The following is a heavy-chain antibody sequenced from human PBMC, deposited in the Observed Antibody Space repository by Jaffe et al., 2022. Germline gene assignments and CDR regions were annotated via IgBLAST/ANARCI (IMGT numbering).Heavy chain of an antibody. D-gene: IGHD6-13*01. CDR3: ARTEAPYSSPLGGAFDI. V-gene: IGHV3-7*01. Sequence: EVQLVESGGGLVQPGGSLRLSCAASGFTFSSYWMSWVRQAPGKGLEWVANIKQDGSEKYYVDSVKGRFTISRDNAKNSLYLQMNSLRAEDTAVYYCARTEAPYSSPLGGAFDIWGQGTMVTVSS. J-gene: IGHJ3*02. CDR2: IKQDGSEK. CDR1: GFTFSSYW.